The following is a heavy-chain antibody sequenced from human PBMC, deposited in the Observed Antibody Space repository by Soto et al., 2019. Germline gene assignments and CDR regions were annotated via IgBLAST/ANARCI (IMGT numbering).Heavy chain of an antibody. D-gene: IGHD5-18*01. V-gene: IGHV1-69*13. CDR3: ARDLAGYSYGYPYYYSYYGMDV. Sequence: GASVKVSCKASGGTFSSYAISWVRQAPGQGLEWMGGIIPIFGTANYTQKFQGRVTITADESTSTAYMELSSLRSEDTAVYYCARDLAGYSYGYPYYYSYYGMDVWGQGSTVTVSS. J-gene: IGHJ6*02. CDR2: IIPIFGTA. CDR1: GGTFSSYA.